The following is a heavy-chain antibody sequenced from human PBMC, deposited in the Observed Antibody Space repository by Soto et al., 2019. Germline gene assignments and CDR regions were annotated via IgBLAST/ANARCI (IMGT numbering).Heavy chain of an antibody. CDR1: GGSISSYY. Sequence: QVQLQESGPGLVKPSETLSLTCTVSGGSISSYYWRWIRQPPGKGLEWIGYIYYSGSTNYNPSLKSRVTISVDTSKNQFSLKLSSVTAADTAVYYCAGARLYYYYYGMDVWGQGTTVTVSS. D-gene: IGHD3-22*01. CDR3: AGARLYYYYYGMDV. V-gene: IGHV4-59*01. J-gene: IGHJ6*02. CDR2: IYYSGST.